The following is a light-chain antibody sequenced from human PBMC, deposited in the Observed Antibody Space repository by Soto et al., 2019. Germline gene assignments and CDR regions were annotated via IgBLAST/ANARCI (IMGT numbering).Light chain of an antibody. CDR3: QHYGNSPPFT. V-gene: IGKV3-20*01. J-gene: IGKJ3*01. CDR2: GTS. CDR1: QSISNDY. Sequence: EIVLTQSPGTLSLSPGERATLSCRASQSISNDYLAWYQQKVGQAPRLLLYGTSSRATGIPDRFSGSGSGTVFTLAISGLEPEDFAVYYCQHYGNSPPFTFGPGTKVDVK.